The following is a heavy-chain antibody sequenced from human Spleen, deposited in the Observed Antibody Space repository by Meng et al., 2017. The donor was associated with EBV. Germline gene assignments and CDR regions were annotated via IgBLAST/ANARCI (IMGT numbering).Heavy chain of an antibody. CDR2: IHHSGTT. V-gene: IGHV4-4*02. Sequence: VHLTEAGTGRVKPSGTLSLTCAGSGASIDSSDWWTWVRQAPGKGLEWIGEIHHSGTTNYNPSLESRVTISIDKSDNQFSLKLTSVTAADTAVYYCARGLGGHYPTMEYWGQGTLVTVSS. J-gene: IGHJ4*02. CDR3: ARGLGGHYPTMEY. CDR1: GASIDSSDW. D-gene: IGHD3-22*01.